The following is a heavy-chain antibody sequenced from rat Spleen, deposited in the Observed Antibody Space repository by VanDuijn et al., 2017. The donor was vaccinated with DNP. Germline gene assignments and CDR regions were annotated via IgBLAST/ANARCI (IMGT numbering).Heavy chain of an antibody. V-gene: IGHV5-27*01. CDR3: AREQHFHFDY. D-gene: IGHD1-10*01. CDR2: ISHTDDIT. CDR1: GFSFRNYY. J-gene: IGHJ3*01. Sequence: EVQLVESGGGLVQPGRSLKLSCAASGFSFRNYYMAWVRQAPERGLEWVAIISHTDDITYYPDSVKGRFTISRNNAENSLYLQMNSLKSEDTATYYCAREQHFHFDYWGQGTLVTVSS.